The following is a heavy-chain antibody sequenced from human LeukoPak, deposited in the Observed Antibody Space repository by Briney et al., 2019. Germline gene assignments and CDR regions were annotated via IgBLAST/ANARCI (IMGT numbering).Heavy chain of an antibody. CDR3: AGDFGSGSYRFDF. CDR2: ISDSGSA. V-gene: IGHV4-59*12. J-gene: IGHJ4*02. CDR1: GSSISDYY. Sequence: SETLSLTCTVSGSSISDYYWSWIRQPPGKGLEWVGYISDSGSANHNPSLKSRITISLDRSKNQFSLKLNSVTAADTAVYYCAGDFGSGSYRFDFWGQGIPVTVSS. D-gene: IGHD3-10*01.